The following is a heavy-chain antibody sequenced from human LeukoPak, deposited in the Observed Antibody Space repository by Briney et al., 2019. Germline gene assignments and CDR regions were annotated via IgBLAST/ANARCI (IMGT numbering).Heavy chain of an antibody. CDR1: GFTFSSYS. D-gene: IGHD2-2*01. V-gene: IGHV3-48*02. J-gene: IGHJ5*02. CDR2: ISSSSSTI. CDR3: ARCIVVVPAAKPENWFDP. Sequence: SGGSLRLSCAASGFTFSSYSMNWVRQAPGKGLESVSYISSSSSTIYYADSVKGRFTISRDNAKNSLYLEMNSLRDEDTAVYYCARCIVVVPAAKPENWFDPWGQGTLVTVSS.